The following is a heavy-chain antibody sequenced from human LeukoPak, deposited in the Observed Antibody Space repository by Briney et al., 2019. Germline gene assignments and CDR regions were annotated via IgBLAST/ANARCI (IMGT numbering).Heavy chain of an antibody. CDR3: ARESQDYYDN. J-gene: IGHJ4*02. CDR2: ISPYNGDT. CDR1: GYTFTSHG. Sequence: ASVKVSCKASGYTFTSHGVSWVRQAPGQGLEWMGWISPYNGDTNYAQKFQGRVTMTTDTSTSTAYMELRSLRSDDTAVYYCARESQDYYDNWGQGTLVTVSS. V-gene: IGHV1-18*01.